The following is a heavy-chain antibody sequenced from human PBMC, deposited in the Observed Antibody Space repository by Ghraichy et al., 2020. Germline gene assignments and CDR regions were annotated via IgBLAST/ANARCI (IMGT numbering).Heavy chain of an antibody. D-gene: IGHD4-11*01. CDR1: GGSISSYY. Sequence: SETLSLTCAVSGGSISSYYWSWMRQPPGKGLEWIGYIYYSGSTNYNPSLKSRVTISVDTSKYQFSLKLSSVTAADTAVYYCARDSNLSVYAFDIWGQGTMVTVSS. CDR2: IYYSGST. J-gene: IGHJ3*02. V-gene: IGHV4-59*01. CDR3: ARDSNLSVYAFDI.